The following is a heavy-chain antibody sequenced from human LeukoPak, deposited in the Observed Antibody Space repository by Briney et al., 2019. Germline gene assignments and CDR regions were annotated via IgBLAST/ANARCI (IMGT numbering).Heavy chain of an antibody. J-gene: IGHJ4*02. V-gene: IGHV4-61*02. D-gene: IGHD6-6*01. Sequence: SETLSLTRTVSGGSISSGSYYWSCIRPPTGKGLEWIGRIYTSGSTKYNPSLKSRVTISVDTSKNQFSLKLSSVTAADTAVYYCARELEYSSSSPIDYWGQGTLVTVS. CDR2: IYTSGST. CDR3: ARELEYSSSSPIDY. CDR1: GGSISSGSYY.